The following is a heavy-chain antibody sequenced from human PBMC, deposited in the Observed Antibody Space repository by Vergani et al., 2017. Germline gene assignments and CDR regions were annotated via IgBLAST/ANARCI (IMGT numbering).Heavy chain of an antibody. Sequence: QVQLQESGPGLVKPSETLSLTCAVSGYSISSGYYWGWIRQPPGKGLEWMGTIYHSGHTYYTSSLKSRVTISLDTSKNQISLKLSYVTAADTAVYYCARHNEIAAVGFDYWGQGTQVTVSS. J-gene: IGHJ4*02. D-gene: IGHD6-13*01. CDR3: ARHNEIAAVGFDY. V-gene: IGHV4-38-2*01. CDR1: GYSISSGYY. CDR2: IYHSGHT.